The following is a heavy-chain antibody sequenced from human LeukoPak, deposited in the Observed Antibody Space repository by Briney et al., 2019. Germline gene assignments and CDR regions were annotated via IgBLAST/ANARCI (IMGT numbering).Heavy chain of an antibody. D-gene: IGHD3-3*01. CDR1: GGSISSYY. V-gene: IGHV4-59*01. CDR2: IYYSGST. CDR3: ARGDFWSGYFDY. Sequence: SETLSLTCTVSGGSISSYYWSWIRQPPGKGLEWIGYIYYSGSTNYNPSLKSRVTISVDTSKNQFSLKLSSVTAADTAVYYCARGDFWSGYFDYWGQGTLVTVSS. J-gene: IGHJ4*02.